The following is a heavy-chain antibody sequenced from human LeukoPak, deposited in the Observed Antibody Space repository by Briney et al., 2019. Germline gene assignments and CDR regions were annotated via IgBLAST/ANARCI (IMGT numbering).Heavy chain of an antibody. CDR3: TRDPLAASAPGYFDS. CDR2: IIPIFGTT. J-gene: IGHJ4*02. D-gene: IGHD6-13*01. Sequence: GSSVKVSYKPSGGTFNNYAVAWVRQAPGQGLEWMGQIIPIFGTTSYAPKFQGRVAITADEMTTTAYMELSSLISEDTAVYYCTRDPLAASAPGYFDSWGQGTLVTVSS. V-gene: IGHV1-69*01. CDR1: GGTFNNYA.